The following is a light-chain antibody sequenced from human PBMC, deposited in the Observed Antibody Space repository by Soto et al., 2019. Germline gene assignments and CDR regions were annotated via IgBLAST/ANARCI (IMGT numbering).Light chain of an antibody. CDR1: QSVSNNY. CDR2: GAS. V-gene: IGKV3-20*01. Sequence: EIVLTQSPGTLSLSPGERATLSCRASQSVSNNYLAWYQQKLGQAPRLLIYGASNRATGIPDRFSGSGSGTAFTLSISSLQPEDFATYFCQQSYSAPYPFGQGTRLEI. J-gene: IGKJ2*01. CDR3: QQSYSAPYP.